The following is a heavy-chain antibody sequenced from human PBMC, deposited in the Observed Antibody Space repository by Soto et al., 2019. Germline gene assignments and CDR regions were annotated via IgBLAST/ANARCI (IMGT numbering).Heavy chain of an antibody. CDR2: ITGSSSSI. J-gene: IGHJ4*02. D-gene: IGHD6-25*01. CDR3: ARDPISGYAHFDY. Sequence: VQLVESGGGLVQPGGSLRLSCVASGFAFSDYSMNWARQAPGRGLEWVAHITGSSSSIYYADSVKGRFTISRDNAKNSLYLQMTSLRDEDAAVYYCARDPISGYAHFDYWGQGPRVTVSS. CDR1: GFAFSDYS. V-gene: IGHV3-48*02.